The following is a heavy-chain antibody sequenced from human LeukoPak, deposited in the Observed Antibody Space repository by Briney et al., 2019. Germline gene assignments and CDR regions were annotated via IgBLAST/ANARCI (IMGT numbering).Heavy chain of an antibody. J-gene: IGHJ6*02. V-gene: IGHV5-51*01. D-gene: IGHD3-10*01. CDR3: ARVEGFGELPEYGMDV. Sequence: GESLKISCKGSGYSFTSYWIGWVRQMPGKGLEWTGIIYPGDSDTRYSPSFQGQVTISADKSISTAYLQWSSLKASDTAMYYCARVEGFGELPEYGMDVWGQGTTVTVSS. CDR2: IYPGDSDT. CDR1: GYSFTSYW.